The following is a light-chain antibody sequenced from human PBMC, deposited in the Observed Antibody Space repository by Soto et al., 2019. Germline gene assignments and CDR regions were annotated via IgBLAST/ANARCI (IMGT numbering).Light chain of an antibody. V-gene: IGLV1-44*01. Sequence: QSVLTQPPSASGTPGQRGTISCSGSSSNIGSNTVNWYQQLPGTAPKLLIYSNNQRPSGVPDRFSGSKSGTSASLAISGLQSEDEADYYCAAWDDSLNGVVFGGGTKLTVL. CDR1: SSNIGSNT. CDR3: AAWDDSLNGVV. CDR2: SNN. J-gene: IGLJ2*01.